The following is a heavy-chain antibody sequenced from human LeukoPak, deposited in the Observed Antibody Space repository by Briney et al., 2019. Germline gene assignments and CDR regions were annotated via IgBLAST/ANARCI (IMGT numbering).Heavy chain of an antibody. CDR2: IRYDGSNK. CDR1: GFTFSSYG. D-gene: IGHD5-18*01. Sequence: PGGSLRLSCAASGFTFSSYGMHRVRQAPGKGLEWVAFIRYDGSNKYYADSVKGRFTISRDNSKNTLYLQMNSLRAEDTAVYYCAKDAGYSYGYYPDYWGQGTLVTVSS. J-gene: IGHJ4*02. V-gene: IGHV3-30*02. CDR3: AKDAGYSYGYYPDY.